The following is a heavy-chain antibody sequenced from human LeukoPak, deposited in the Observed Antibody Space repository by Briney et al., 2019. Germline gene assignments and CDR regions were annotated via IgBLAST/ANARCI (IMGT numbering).Heavy chain of an antibody. V-gene: IGHV4-39*07. Sequence: SETLSLTCTVSGGSISSSSYYWGWIRQPPGKGLEWIGSIYYSGSTYYNPSLKSRVTISVDASKNQFSLKLRSVTAADTAVYYCARDNYGSGSDFYYYYYMDVWGKGTTVTISS. CDR2: IYYSGST. CDR3: ARDNYGSGSDFYYYYYMDV. CDR1: GGSISSSSYY. J-gene: IGHJ6*03. D-gene: IGHD3-10*01.